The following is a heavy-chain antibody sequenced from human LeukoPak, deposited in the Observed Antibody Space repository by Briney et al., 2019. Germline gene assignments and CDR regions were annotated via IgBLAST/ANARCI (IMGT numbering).Heavy chain of an antibody. V-gene: IGHV4-39*01. D-gene: IGHD1-26*01. Sequence: SETLSLTCTVSGGSISGSSYYWAWIRQPPGKGLEWIGNIFYTRSAYYNPSLKSRVTISVDTSKNQFSLRLTSVSAADTAVFYCARHAVGPKDNWFDPWGQGTLVTVSS. CDR3: ARHAVGPKDNWFDP. J-gene: IGHJ5*02. CDR2: IFYTRSA. CDR1: GGSISGSSYY.